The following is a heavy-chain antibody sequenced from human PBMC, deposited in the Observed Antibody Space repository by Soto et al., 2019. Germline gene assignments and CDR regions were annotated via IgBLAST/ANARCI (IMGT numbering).Heavy chain of an antibody. Sequence: QVQLVESGGGVVQPGTSLRLSCVASGFSISDYGMHWVRQAPGKGLEWAAVMWYDGSKKYYADSVKGRFTISRDNSKNTLYLQMNSLRAEDTAVYYCARRGSGSYYDYWGQGTLVTVSS. D-gene: IGHD1-26*01. J-gene: IGHJ4*02. CDR3: ARRGSGSYYDY. CDR1: GFSISDYG. V-gene: IGHV3-33*01. CDR2: MWYDGSKK.